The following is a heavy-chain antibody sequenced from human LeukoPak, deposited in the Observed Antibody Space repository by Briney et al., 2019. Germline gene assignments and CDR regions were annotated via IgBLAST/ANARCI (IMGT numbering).Heavy chain of an antibody. Sequence: QAGRSLRLSCAASGFTFSSYAMSWVRQAPGKGLEWVSAISGSGGSTYYADSVKGRFTISRDNSKNTLYLQMNSLRAEDTAVYYCAKEGYYYDSSGYPQPHWGQGTLVTVSS. J-gene: IGHJ4*02. CDR3: AKEGYYYDSSGYPQPH. V-gene: IGHV3-23*01. D-gene: IGHD3-22*01. CDR1: GFTFSSYA. CDR2: ISGSGGST.